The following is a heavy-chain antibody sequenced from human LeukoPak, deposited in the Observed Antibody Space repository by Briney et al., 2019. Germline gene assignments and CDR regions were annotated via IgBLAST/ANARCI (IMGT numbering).Heavy chain of an antibody. Sequence: SETLSLTCAVYGGSFSGYYWSWIRQPPGKGLEWIGEINHSGSTNYNPSLKSRVTISVDTSKNQFSLKLSSVTAADTAVYYCARGTFPGYSSSWYGRGPFDPWGQGTLVTVSS. V-gene: IGHV4-34*01. D-gene: IGHD6-13*01. CDR1: GGSFSGYY. CDR2: INHSGST. J-gene: IGHJ5*02. CDR3: ARGTFPGYSSSWYGRGPFDP.